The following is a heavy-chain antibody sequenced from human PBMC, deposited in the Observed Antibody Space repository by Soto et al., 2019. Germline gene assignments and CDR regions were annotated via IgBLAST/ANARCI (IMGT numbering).Heavy chain of an antibody. CDR1: GLSLSSHA. CDR3: AKDKMEQWLVGGYFDF. CDR2: IRNCGDRT. D-gene: IGHD6-19*01. J-gene: IGHJ4*02. Sequence: GFLRIFGAASGLSLSSHAMSWVRQAQGKGLEWVSAIRNCGDRTYYSNSGKGRLTISRDNTKNTLFLQMNSMRAEDTAVYYCAKDKMEQWLVGGYFDFWGQGTLLTVSS. V-gene: IGHV3-23*01.